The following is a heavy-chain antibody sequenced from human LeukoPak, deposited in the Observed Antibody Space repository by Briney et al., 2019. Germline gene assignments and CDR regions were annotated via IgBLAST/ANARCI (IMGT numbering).Heavy chain of an antibody. D-gene: IGHD3-3*01. V-gene: IGHV5-51*01. CDR1: GYKFDSYW. J-gene: IGHJ4*02. CDR3: ARHAIFGVVSLDY. Sequence: GESLKISCKGSGYKFDSYWIGWVRQMPGKGLEWMGITYPGDSDTRYSPSFRGQVTISADRSTSTAYLHWSSLKASDTAMYYCARHAIFGVVSLDYWGQGTLVTVSS. CDR2: TYPGDSDT.